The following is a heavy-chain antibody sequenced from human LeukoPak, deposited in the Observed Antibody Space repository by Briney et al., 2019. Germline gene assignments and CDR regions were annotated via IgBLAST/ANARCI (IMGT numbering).Heavy chain of an antibody. CDR2: ISGSGGST. Sequence: GGSLRLSCAASGFTFSSYAMSWVRQAPGKGLEWVSVISGSGGSTYYADSVKGRLTISRDNSKNTLYLQMNSLRAEDTAVYYCITPLGYCSSASCRHGMGVWGQGTTVIVS. CDR1: GFTFSSYA. J-gene: IGHJ6*02. D-gene: IGHD2-2*01. V-gene: IGHV3-23*01. CDR3: ITPLGYCSSASCRHGMGV.